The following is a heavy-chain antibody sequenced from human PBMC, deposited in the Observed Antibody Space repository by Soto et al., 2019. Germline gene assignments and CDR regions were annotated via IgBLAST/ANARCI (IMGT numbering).Heavy chain of an antibody. V-gene: IGHV1-18*01. CDR3: AVDLAGIVGATDGY. Sequence: QVQLVQSGAEVKKPGASVKVSCKASGYTFTSYGISWVRQAPGQGLEWMGWISAYNGNTNYAQKLQGRGTMTTDTATSTAYMELRSLRSDDTAVYYCAVDLAGIVGATDGYWGQGTLVTVSS. CDR2: ISAYNGNT. D-gene: IGHD1-26*01. CDR1: GYTFTSYG. J-gene: IGHJ4*02.